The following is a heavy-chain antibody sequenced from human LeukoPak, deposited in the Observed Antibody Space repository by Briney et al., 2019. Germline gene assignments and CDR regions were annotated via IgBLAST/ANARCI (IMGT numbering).Heavy chain of an antibody. D-gene: IGHD5-12*01. CDR2: ISSSGTSI. V-gene: IGHV3-48*03. J-gene: IGHJ4*02. CDR1: GFSLSSYD. Sequence: GSLRLSCAASGFSLSSYDMNWVRQAPGKGLEWVSEISSSGTSIYDADSVRGRFTISRDNAKNSLYLQLNSLRAEDTGLYYCARDPSGYVGEFDLWGQGTLVTVSS. CDR3: ARDPSGYVGEFDL.